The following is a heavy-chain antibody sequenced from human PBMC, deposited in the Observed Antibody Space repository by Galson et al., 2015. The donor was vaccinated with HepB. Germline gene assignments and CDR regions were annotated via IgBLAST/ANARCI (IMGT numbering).Heavy chain of an antibody. CDR2: INPNSSGT. D-gene: IGHD3-22*01. V-gene: IGHV1-2*02. J-gene: IGHJ4*02. CDR3: ARDTYYYDSSGYYVR. Sequence: SVKVSCKASGYTFTGYYMHWVRQAPGQGLEWMGWINPNSSGTNYAQKFRGRVTMTRDTSISTAYMELSRLRPDDTAVYYCARDTYYYDSSGYYVRWGQGTLVTVSS. CDR1: GYTFTGYY.